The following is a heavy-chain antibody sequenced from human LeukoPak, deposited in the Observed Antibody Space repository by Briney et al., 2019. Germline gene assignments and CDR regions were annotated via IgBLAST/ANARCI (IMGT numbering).Heavy chain of an antibody. D-gene: IGHD2-15*01. CDR2: ISTSSDYI. Sequence: GGSLRLSCAASGFTFGSYSMNWVRQAPGKGLQWVSSISTSSDYIYYADSVKGRFTISRDNAENSLFLQVNSLRAEDTAVYYCARGCSGGSCYDYWGQGTLVTVSS. J-gene: IGHJ4*02. CDR1: GFTFGSYS. V-gene: IGHV3-21*01. CDR3: ARGCSGGSCYDY.